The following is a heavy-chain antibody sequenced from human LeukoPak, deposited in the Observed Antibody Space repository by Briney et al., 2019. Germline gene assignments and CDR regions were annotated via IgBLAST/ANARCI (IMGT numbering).Heavy chain of an antibody. CDR1: GFTFSSYS. J-gene: IGHJ4*02. D-gene: IGHD3-3*01. Sequence: GGSLRLSCAASGFTFSSYSMNWVRQAPGKGLEWVSYISSSSRTIYYADSVKGRFTISRDHAKNSLYLQMNSLRAEDTAVYYCARPYDFWSGYSAGSCFDYWGQGTLVTVSS. V-gene: IGHV3-48*01. CDR3: ARPYDFWSGYSAGSCFDY. CDR2: ISSSSRTI.